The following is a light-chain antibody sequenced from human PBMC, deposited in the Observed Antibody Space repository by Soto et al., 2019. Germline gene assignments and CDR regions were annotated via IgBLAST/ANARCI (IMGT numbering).Light chain of an antibody. Sequence: DIQMTQSPSTLSASVGDRVTITCRASQSINSWLAWYQQKPGKAPKLLIYKASSLESGVPSRFSGSGSGKEFTLTISSLQPDDFAAYYCQQYEIYPITFGQGTRLETK. CDR1: QSINSW. CDR3: QQYEIYPIT. J-gene: IGKJ5*01. CDR2: KAS. V-gene: IGKV1-5*03.